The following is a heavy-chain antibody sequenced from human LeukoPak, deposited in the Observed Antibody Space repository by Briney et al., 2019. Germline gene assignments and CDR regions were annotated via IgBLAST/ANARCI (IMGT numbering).Heavy chain of an antibody. J-gene: IGHJ4*02. V-gene: IGHV1-18*04. D-gene: IGHD3-16*02. CDR2: ISAYNGNT. Sequence: ASVKVSCKASGYTFTSYGISWVRQAPGQGLEWMGWISAYNGNTNYAQKLQGRVTMTTDTSTSTAYMELRSLRSDDTAVYYCASDHGYDYVWGSYRSVAESPDYWGQGTLVTVSS. CDR1: GYTFTSYG. CDR3: ASDHGYDYVWGSYRSVAESPDY.